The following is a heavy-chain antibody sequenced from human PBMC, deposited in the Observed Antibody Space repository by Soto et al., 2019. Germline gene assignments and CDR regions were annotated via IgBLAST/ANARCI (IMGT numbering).Heavy chain of an antibody. CDR2: INPNSGGT. D-gene: IGHD2-2*01. CDR3: ARAPCYVFSGPRVWVDGMDF. V-gene: IGHV1-2*04. J-gene: IGHJ6*01. CDR1: GYTFTGYY. Sequence: ASVKVSCKASGYTFTGYYMHWVRQAPGQGLEWMGWINPNSGGTNYAQKFQGWVTMTRDTSISTAYMELSRLRSDDTAVYYCARAPCYVFSGPRVWVDGMDFWGKGTRGVVSS.